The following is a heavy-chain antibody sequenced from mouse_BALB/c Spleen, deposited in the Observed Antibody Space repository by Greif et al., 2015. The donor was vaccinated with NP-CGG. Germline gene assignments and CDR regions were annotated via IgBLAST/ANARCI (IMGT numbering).Heavy chain of an antibody. D-gene: IGHD1-1*01. CDR1: GYSITSDYA. Sequence: EVKLQESGPGLVKPSQSLSLTCTVTGYSITSDYAWNWIRQFPGNKLEWMGYIGYSGSTSYNPSLKSRISITRDTSKNQFFLQLNSVTTEDTATYYCAGGGSRRYFDYWGQGTTLTVSS. CDR2: IGYSGST. CDR3: AGGGSRRYFDY. J-gene: IGHJ2*01. V-gene: IGHV3-2*02.